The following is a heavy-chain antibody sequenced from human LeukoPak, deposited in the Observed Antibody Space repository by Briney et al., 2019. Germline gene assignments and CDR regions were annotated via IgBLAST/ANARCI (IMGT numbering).Heavy chain of an antibody. CDR3: ARHYCSSTSCGFDY. V-gene: IGHV3-48*02. CDR2: ISSSSSTI. J-gene: IGHJ4*02. D-gene: IGHD2-2*01. Sequence: GGSLRLSCAASGFTFSSYSMNWVRQAPGKGLEWVSYISSSSSTIYYADSVKGRFTISRDNAKNSLYLQMNSLRDEDTAVYYCARHYCSSTSCGFDYWGQGTLVTVSS. CDR1: GFTFSSYS.